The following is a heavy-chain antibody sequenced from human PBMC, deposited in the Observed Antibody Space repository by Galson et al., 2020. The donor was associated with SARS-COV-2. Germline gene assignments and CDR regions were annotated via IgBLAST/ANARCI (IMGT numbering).Heavy chain of an antibody. CDR2: MNPNSGNT. J-gene: IGHJ6*03. V-gene: IGHV1-8*03. CDR3: ARGVWWLRLGVYYYYMDV. CDR1: GYTFTSYD. D-gene: IGHD5-12*01. Sequence: ASVMVSCKASGYTFTSYDINWVRQANGQGLEWMGWMNPNSGNTGYAQKFQGRVTITRNTSISTAYMELSSLRSEDTAVYYCARGVWWLRLGVYYYYMDVWGKGTTVTISS.